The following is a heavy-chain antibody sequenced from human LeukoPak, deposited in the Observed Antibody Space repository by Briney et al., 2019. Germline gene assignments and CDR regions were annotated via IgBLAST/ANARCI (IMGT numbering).Heavy chain of an antibody. CDR3: ARAGQILSHFDY. CDR2: ISYDGSYN. CDR1: GFTFSNYA. V-gene: IGHV3-30*04. J-gene: IGHJ4*02. Sequence: GGSLRLSCAASGFTFSNYAIHWVRQAPGKGLEWVALISYDGSYNYHADSVEGRFTITRDNSKKTVYLQMNNLRAEDTAVYYCARAGQILSHFDYWGQGNLVTVSS. D-gene: IGHD3-10*01.